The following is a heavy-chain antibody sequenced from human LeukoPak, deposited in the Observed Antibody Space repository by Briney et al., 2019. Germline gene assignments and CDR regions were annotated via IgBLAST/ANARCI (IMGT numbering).Heavy chain of an antibody. D-gene: IGHD2-15*01. CDR2: MFYSGKT. J-gene: IGHJ3*02. CDR3: AREGYCSGGSCISFDI. Sequence: PPETLSLTCSVSGGYISGYYWNWIRQSPGKGLEWIGFMFYSGKTNYNPSLQSRISMSVDTSKNQFSLKVYSVTAADTAVYYCAREGYCSGGSCISFDIWGQGTMVTVSS. V-gene: IGHV4-59*12. CDR1: GGYISGYY.